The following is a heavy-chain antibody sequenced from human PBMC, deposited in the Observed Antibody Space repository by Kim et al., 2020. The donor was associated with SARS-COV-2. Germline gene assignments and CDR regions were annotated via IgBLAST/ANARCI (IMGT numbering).Heavy chain of an antibody. D-gene: IGHD3-10*01. Sequence: ASVKVSCKTSGYTFTTYDINWVRQATGQGLEWMGWMNPNSGNTGYAPKFQGRVTMTRNTSISTAYMELSTLRSEDTAVYYCARRFGSGAGTYDLPYWGQGTLVTVSS. CDR3: ARRFGSGAGTYDLPY. V-gene: IGHV1-8*01. CDR2: MNPNSGNT. CDR1: GYTFTTYD. J-gene: IGHJ4*02.